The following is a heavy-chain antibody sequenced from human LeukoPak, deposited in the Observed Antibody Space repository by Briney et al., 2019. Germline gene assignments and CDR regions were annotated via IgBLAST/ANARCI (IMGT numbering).Heavy chain of an antibody. J-gene: IGHJ4*02. D-gene: IGHD3-16*01. CDR2: IYPGDSDT. Sequence: GESLKISCKGSGYSFTSYWIGWVSQMPRKGLQWMGIIYPGDSDTRYSPSFQGQVTISADKSINTAYLQWSSLKASDTALYYCARQWSTGEFYWGQGTLVTVSS. CDR3: ARQWSTGEFY. V-gene: IGHV5-51*01. CDR1: GYSFTSYW.